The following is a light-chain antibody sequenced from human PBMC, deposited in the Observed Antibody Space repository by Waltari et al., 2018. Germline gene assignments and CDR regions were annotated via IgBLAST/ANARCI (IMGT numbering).Light chain of an antibody. Sequence: EIVLTQSPGTLSMSPGETATLSCRASQSVRSSYLAWYQQKPGQAPRLLIFAASRRATGIPDRFSGSGSGTDFTLIVSRLEPEDFAVYYCQQYGISPLTFGPGTTVDIK. V-gene: IGKV3-20*01. CDR1: QSVRSSY. J-gene: IGKJ3*01. CDR3: QQYGISPLT. CDR2: AAS.